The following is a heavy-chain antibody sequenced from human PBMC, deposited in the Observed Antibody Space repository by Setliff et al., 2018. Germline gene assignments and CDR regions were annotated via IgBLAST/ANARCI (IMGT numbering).Heavy chain of an antibody. D-gene: IGHD3-10*01. Sequence: HPGGSLRLSCAASGFTFSPYIIHWVRQAPGKGLEWVANIKQDGNEKHYVDSVMGRFTISRDNANNSLYLQMNSLRAEDTAVYYCAREGVGFRFYYAYMDVWGKGTTVTVSS. J-gene: IGHJ6*03. CDR1: GFTFSPYI. CDR2: IKQDGNEK. V-gene: IGHV3-7*01. CDR3: AREGVGFRFYYAYMDV.